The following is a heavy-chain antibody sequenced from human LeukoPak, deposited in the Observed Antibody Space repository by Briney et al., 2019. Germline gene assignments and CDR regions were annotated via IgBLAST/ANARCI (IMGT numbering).Heavy chain of an antibody. Sequence: SVKVSFKASGGTFVSYAISWVRQAPGQGLEKMGGIIPIFDTANYAQKFRGRVTITADESTSTAYMELSSLRSEDTAVYYCARGSYYDFWSGDSSRYYYYGMDVWGQGTTVTVSS. CDR2: IIPIFDTA. J-gene: IGHJ6*02. V-gene: IGHV1-69*13. D-gene: IGHD3-3*01. CDR3: ARGSYYDFWSGDSSRYYYYGMDV. CDR1: GGTFVSYA.